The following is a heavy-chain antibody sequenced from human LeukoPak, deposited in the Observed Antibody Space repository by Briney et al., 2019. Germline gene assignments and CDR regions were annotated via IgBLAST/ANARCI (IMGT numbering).Heavy chain of an antibody. V-gene: IGHV1-18*01. J-gene: IGHJ3*02. CDR3: ARDQAMVRGVIITGDAFDI. Sequence: ASVKVSCKASGYTFTSYGISWVRQAPGHGLEWMGWISAYNGNTNYAQKLQGRVTMTTDTSTSTAYMELRSLRSDDTAVYYCARDQAMVRGVIITGDAFDIWGQGTMVSVSS. D-gene: IGHD3-10*01. CDR2: ISAYNGNT. CDR1: GYTFTSYG.